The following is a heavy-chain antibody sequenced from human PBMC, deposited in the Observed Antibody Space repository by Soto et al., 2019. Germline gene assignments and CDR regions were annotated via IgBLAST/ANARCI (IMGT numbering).Heavy chain of an antibody. CDR1: GFTFSSYA. V-gene: IGHV3-23*01. D-gene: IGHD3-3*01. CDR2: ISGSGGST. J-gene: IGHJ4*02. CDR3: AKYMGEYDFWSGYYTNDYFDY. Sequence: GGSLRLSCAASGFTFSSYAMSWVRQAPGKGLEWVSAISGSGGSTYYADSVKGRFTISRDNSKNTLYLQMNSLRAEDTAVYYCAKYMGEYDFWSGYYTNDYFDYWGQGTLVTVSS.